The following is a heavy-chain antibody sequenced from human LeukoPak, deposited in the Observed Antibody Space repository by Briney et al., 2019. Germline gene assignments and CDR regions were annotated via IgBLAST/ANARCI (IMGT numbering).Heavy chain of an antibody. CDR2: IYHSGST. D-gene: IGHD3-16*02. CDR1: GGSINSGNYY. CDR3: ARVRLGELSLWDY. Sequence: PSQTLSLTCSVSGGSINSGNYYWSWIRQPPGQGLEWIGYIYHSGSTYYNPSLKSRVTISVDRSKNQFSLKLSSVTAADTAVYYCARVRLGELSLWDYWGQGTLVTVSS. V-gene: IGHV4-30-4*01. J-gene: IGHJ4*02.